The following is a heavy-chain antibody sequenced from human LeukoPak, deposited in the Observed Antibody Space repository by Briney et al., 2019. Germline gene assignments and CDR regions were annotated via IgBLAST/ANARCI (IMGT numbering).Heavy chain of an antibody. V-gene: IGHV1-2*02. D-gene: IGHD6-13*01. CDR1: GYTFTGYY. CDR3: ARVGVAGIAAANIGY. CDR2: INPNSGGT. Sequence: EASVKVSCKASGYTFTGYYMHWVRQAPGQGLEWMGWINPNSGGTNYAQKFQGRVTMTRDTSISTAYMELSRLRSDDTAVYYCARVGVAGIAAANIGYWGQGTLVTVSS. J-gene: IGHJ4*02.